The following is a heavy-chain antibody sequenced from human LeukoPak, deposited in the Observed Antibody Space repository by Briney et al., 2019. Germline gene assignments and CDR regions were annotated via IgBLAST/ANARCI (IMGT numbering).Heavy chain of an antibody. CDR3: ARHGATVTTANSFDY. D-gene: IGHD4-17*01. J-gene: IGHJ4*02. CDR1: GYSFTSYW. Sequence: GESLKISCRGSGYSFTSYWIGWVRQMLGKGLEWMGIIYPGDSDTRYSPSFQGQVTISADKSISTAYLQWSSLKASDTAMYYCARHGATVTTANSFDYWGQGTLVTVSS. V-gene: IGHV5-51*01. CDR2: IYPGDSDT.